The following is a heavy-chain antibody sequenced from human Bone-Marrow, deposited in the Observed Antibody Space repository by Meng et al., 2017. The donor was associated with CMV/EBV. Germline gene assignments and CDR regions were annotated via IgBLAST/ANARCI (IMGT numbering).Heavy chain of an antibody. J-gene: IGHJ5*02. CDR1: GYTFTSYD. V-gene: IGHV1-8*01. CDR2: MNPNSGNT. Sequence: ASVKVSCKASGYTFTSYDINWVRQATGQGLEWMGWMNPNSGNTGYAQKFQGRVTMTTDTSTSTAYMELRSLTSDDTALYYCARAASSGYYLSWGQGTAVTVYS. CDR3: ARAASSGYYLS. D-gene: IGHD3-22*01.